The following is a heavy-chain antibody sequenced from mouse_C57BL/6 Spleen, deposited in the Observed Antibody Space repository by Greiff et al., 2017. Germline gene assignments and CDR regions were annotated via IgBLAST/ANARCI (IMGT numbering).Heavy chain of an antibody. CDR1: GFTFSSYT. Sequence: EVQVVESGGGLVKPGGSLKLSCAASGFTFSSYTMSWVRQTPEKRLEWVATISGGGGNTYYPDSVKGRFTISRDNAKNTLYLQMSSLRSEDTALYYCARITNYFDYWGQGTTLTVSS. V-gene: IGHV5-9*01. D-gene: IGHD1-1*01. CDR2: ISGGGGNT. CDR3: ARITNYFDY. J-gene: IGHJ2*01.